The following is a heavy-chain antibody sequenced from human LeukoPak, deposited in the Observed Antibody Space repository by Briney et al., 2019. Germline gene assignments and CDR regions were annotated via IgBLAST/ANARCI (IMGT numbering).Heavy chain of an antibody. V-gene: IGHV3-23*01. CDR3: AKDQGRYYDILTGYYPSVFDY. Sequence: PGGSLRLSCAASGFTFSSYAMSWVRQAPGKGLEWVSAISGSGGSTYYADSVKGRFTISRDNSKNTLYLQMNSLRAEDTAVYYCAKDQGRYYDILTGYYPSVFDYWGQGTLVTVSS. CDR2: ISGSGGST. D-gene: IGHD3-9*01. J-gene: IGHJ4*02. CDR1: GFTFSSYA.